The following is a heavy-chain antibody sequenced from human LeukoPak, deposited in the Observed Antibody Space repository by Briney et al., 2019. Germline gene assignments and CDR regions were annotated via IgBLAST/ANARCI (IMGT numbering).Heavy chain of an antibody. D-gene: IGHD1-26*01. CDR2: INSDGGTT. CDR3: ARDGSGTSPFDH. CDR1: GFTFNSYW. J-gene: IGHJ4*02. V-gene: IGHV3-74*01. Sequence: PGGSLRLSCAASGFTFNSYWMHWVRQAPGKGLVWVSRINSDGGTTNYADSVKGRFTISRDDARNTLFLEMNSLRAEDTAVYYCARDGSGTSPFDHWGQGTLVTVSS.